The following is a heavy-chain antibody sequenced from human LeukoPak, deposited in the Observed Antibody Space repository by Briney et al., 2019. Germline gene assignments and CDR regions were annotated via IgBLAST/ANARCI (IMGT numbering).Heavy chain of an antibody. CDR1: GFTFSSYS. CDR2: ISSSSSYI. Sequence: GGSLRLSCAASGFTFSSYSMNWVRQAPGKGLEWVSSISSSSSYIYYADSVKGRFTISRDNAKNSLYLQINSLRAEDTAVYYCARDGVVVVPAAPYYYYYYMDVWGKGTTVTVSS. CDR3: ARDGVVVVPAAPYYYYYYMDV. D-gene: IGHD2-2*01. J-gene: IGHJ6*03. V-gene: IGHV3-21*01.